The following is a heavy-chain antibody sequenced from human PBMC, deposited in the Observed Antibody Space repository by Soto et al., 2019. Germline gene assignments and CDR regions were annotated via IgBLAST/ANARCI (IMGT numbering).Heavy chain of an antibody. CDR1: GGSISSSSYY. Sequence: SETLSLTCTVSGGSISSSSYYWGWIRQPPGKGLEWIGSIYYSGSTYYNPSLKSRVTISVDTSKNQFSLKLSSVTAADTAVYYCARRVSITIFGVVSTPFDYWGQGTLVTVSS. D-gene: IGHD3-3*01. V-gene: IGHV4-39*01. J-gene: IGHJ4*02. CDR2: IYYSGST. CDR3: ARRVSITIFGVVSTPFDY.